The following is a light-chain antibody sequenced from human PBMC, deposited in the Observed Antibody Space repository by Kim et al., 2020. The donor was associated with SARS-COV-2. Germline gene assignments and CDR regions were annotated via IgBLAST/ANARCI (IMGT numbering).Light chain of an antibody. Sequence: SSELTQDPAVSVALGQTVRITCQGDSLRSYYPSWYQQKPGQAPVLVIYGKNYRPSGIPDRFSGSSSGNTGSLTITGAQAEDEADYYCNSRDSSGQYLVFGGGTQLTVL. CDR2: GKN. CDR3: NSRDSSGQYLV. J-gene: IGLJ3*02. V-gene: IGLV3-19*01. CDR1: SLRSYY.